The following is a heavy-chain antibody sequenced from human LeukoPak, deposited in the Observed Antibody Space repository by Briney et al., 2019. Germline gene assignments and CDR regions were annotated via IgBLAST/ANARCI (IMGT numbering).Heavy chain of an antibody. J-gene: IGHJ4*02. CDR3: ARYDDSSGYYSYFDY. D-gene: IGHD3-22*01. Sequence: GGSQRLSCAASGFTFSSYSMNWVRQAPGKGLEWVSSISSSSSYIYYADSVKGRFTISRDNAKNSLYLQMNSLRAEDTAVYYCARYDDSSGYYSYFDYWGQGTLVTVSS. CDR2: ISSSSSYI. CDR1: GFTFSSYS. V-gene: IGHV3-21*01.